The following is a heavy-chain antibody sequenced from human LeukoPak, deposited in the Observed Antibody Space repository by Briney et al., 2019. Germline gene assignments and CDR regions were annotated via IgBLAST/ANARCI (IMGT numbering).Heavy chain of an antibody. V-gene: IGHV1-69*05. CDR1: GGTFSSYA. J-gene: IGHJ5*02. D-gene: IGHD3-22*01. CDR3: ARDSYDSSGYYSFRWFDP. Sequence: GASVKVSCKASGGTFSSYAISWVRQAPGQGLEWMGGIIPIFGTANYAQKFQGSVTITTDESTSTAYMELSSLRSEDTAVYYCARDSYDSSGYYSFRWFDPWGQGTLVTVSS. CDR2: IIPIFGTA.